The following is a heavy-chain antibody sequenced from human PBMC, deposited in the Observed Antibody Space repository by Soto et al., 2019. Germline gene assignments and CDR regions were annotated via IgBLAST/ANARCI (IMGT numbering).Heavy chain of an antibody. CDR1: EFTFNNYW. CDR3: ARWIYLKYGLDV. V-gene: IGHV3-74*01. Sequence: EVQLVESGGGLVQPGGSLRLSCEASEFTFNNYWMHWVRQVPGKGLEWVSRINTDGSTTNYADSVMGRFTISRDNADNTVYLQMNSLRAEDTAVYYCARWIYLKYGLDVWGQGATVTVSS. J-gene: IGHJ6*02. CDR2: INTDGSTT. D-gene: IGHD3-16*02.